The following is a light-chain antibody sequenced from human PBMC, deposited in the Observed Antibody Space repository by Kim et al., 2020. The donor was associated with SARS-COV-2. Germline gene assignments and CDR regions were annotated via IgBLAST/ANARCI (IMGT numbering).Light chain of an antibody. Sequence: QAPTLTCTGKSDHTGEQETAWIQQNQGHPPKLLYNKNHRPSGSSRRVSASRSGDTASLTITGLQPEDEADYYCSTWDSRLSAWVFGGGTQLTVL. J-gene: IGLJ3*02. CDR1: SDHTGEQE. CDR2: NKN. V-gene: IGLV10-54*04. CDR3: STWDSRLSAWV.